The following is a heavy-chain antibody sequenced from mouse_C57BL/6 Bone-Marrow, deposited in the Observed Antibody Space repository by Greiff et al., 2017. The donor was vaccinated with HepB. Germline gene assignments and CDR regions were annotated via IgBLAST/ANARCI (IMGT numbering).Heavy chain of an antibody. CDR1: GYTFTGYW. D-gene: IGHD2-4*01. V-gene: IGHV1-9*01. CDR3: AREDYYDYEGAMDY. Sequence: QVQLKQSGAELLKPGASVKLSCKATGYTFTGYWIEWVKQRPGHGLEWIGEILPGSGSTNYNEKFKGKATLTADTSSNTAYMQLSSLTTEDSAIYYCAREDYYDYEGAMDYWGQGTSVTVSS. J-gene: IGHJ4*01. CDR2: ILPGSGST.